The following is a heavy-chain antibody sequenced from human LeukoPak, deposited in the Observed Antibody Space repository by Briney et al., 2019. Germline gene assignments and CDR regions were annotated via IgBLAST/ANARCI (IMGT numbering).Heavy chain of an antibody. Sequence: GGSLRLSCAASGFTVSSNYMGWVRQAPGKGLEWVSVIYSGGSTYYADSVKGRFTISRDNAKNSLYLQMNSLRAEDTAVYYCAGLSVAGRGDAFDIWGQGTMVTVSS. J-gene: IGHJ3*02. CDR1: GFTVSSNY. CDR3: AGLSVAGRGDAFDI. CDR2: IYSGGST. D-gene: IGHD6-19*01. V-gene: IGHV3-66*04.